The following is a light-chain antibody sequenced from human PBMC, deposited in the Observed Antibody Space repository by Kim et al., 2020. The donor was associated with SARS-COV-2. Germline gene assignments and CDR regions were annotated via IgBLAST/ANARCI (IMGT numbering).Light chain of an antibody. V-gene: IGLV1-47*01. Sequence: GQRVPVSCSGSISNIGSCYGYWYQPLPGTSPKRLIHRNKQRPSGVPDRFSGSKSGTSASLAISGLRSEDEADYYCAAWDDSLSGLEFGGGTQLTVL. CDR2: RNK. CDR1: ISNIGSCY. J-gene: IGLJ2*01. CDR3: AAWDDSLSGLE.